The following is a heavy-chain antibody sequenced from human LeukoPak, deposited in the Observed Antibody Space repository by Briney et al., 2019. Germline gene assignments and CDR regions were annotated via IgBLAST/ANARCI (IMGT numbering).Heavy chain of an antibody. CDR3: AREGRVSGYDFDC. D-gene: IGHD5-12*01. CDR1: GFTFSSYG. Sequence: SGGSLRLSCAASGFTFSSYGMYWVRQAPGKGLVWVSRINSDGSSITYADSVKGRFTISRDNAKNTLYLQMNSLRVEDTAVYYCAREGRVSGYDFDCWGQGTLVTVSS. CDR2: INSDGSSI. J-gene: IGHJ4*02. V-gene: IGHV3-74*03.